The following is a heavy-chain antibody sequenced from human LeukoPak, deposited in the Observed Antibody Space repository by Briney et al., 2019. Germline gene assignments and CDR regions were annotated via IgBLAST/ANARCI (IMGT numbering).Heavy chain of an antibody. Sequence: GGSLRLSCAASGFTFDDYAMHWVRQAPGKGLEWVSGISWNSGSIGYADSVKGRFTISRDNAKNSLYLQMNSLRAEDTALYYCAKDKGLVSLRYGVRGVITYYFDYWGQGTLVTVSS. CDR1: GFTFDDYA. CDR2: ISWNSGSI. D-gene: IGHD3-10*01. CDR3: AKDKGLVSLRYGVRGVITYYFDY. V-gene: IGHV3-9*01. J-gene: IGHJ4*02.